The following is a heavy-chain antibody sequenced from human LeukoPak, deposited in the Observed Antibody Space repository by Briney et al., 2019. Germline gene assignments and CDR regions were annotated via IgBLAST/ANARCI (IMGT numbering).Heavy chain of an antibody. CDR1: GYTFTSYA. J-gene: IGHJ3*02. Sequence: ASVKVSCTASGYTFTSYAMHWVRQAPGQRLEWMGWISAYNGNTNYAQKLQGRVTMTTDTSTSTAYMELRSLRSDDTAVYYCARVGLGILWFGEFSNDAFDIWGQGTMVTVSS. V-gene: IGHV1-18*01. D-gene: IGHD3-10*01. CDR2: ISAYNGNT. CDR3: ARVGLGILWFGEFSNDAFDI.